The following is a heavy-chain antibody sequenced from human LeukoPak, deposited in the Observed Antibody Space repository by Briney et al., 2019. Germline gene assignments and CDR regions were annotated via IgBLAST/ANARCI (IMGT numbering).Heavy chain of an antibody. V-gene: IGHV4-61*02. D-gene: IGHD3-3*01. CDR1: GYSISSGSYY. Sequence: PSETLSLTCAVSGYSISSGSYYWSWIRQPAGKGLEWIGRIYTSGSTNYNPSLKSRVTISVDTSKNQFSLKLSSVTAADTAVYYCARDNYDFWSGYTDYWGQGTLVTVSS. J-gene: IGHJ4*02. CDR3: ARDNYDFWSGYTDY. CDR2: IYTSGST.